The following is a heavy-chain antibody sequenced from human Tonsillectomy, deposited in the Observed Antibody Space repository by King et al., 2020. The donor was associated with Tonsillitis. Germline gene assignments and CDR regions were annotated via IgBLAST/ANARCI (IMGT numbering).Heavy chain of an antibody. J-gene: IGHJ2*01. CDR3: ARGGYWYFDL. V-gene: IGHV3-7*04. Sequence: VQLVESGGGLVQPGGSLRLSCAASGFAFSSDWMIWVGRAPGKGLEWVANIMQDGSGKYYVDSVKGRLTISRDNAKNSLYLQMNSLRAEDTAVYYCARGGYWYFDLWGRGTLVTVSS. CDR2: IMQDGSGK. D-gene: IGHD5-12*01. CDR1: GFAFSSDW.